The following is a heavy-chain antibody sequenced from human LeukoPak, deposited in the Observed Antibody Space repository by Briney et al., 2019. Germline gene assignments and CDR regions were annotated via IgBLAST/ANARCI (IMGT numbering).Heavy chain of an antibody. J-gene: IGHJ3*01. Sequence: GGSLRLSCAASGFTFSSYGMHWVRQAPGKGLEWVAFIRYDGSNKYYADSVKGRFTISRDNAKNSLSLQMNSLRAEDTAVYYCARDRESTAGTYYPHAFDVWGQGTMVAVSS. CDR1: GFTFSSYG. CDR3: ARDRESTAGTYYPHAFDV. D-gene: IGHD3-10*01. CDR2: IRYDGSNK. V-gene: IGHV3-30*02.